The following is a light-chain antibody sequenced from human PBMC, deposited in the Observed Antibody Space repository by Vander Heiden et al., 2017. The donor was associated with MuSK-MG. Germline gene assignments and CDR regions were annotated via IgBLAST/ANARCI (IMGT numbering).Light chain of an antibody. V-gene: IGKV2-28*01. Sequence: DIVMTQSPLSLPVTPGEPASISCRSSQSLLHSNGYNYLDWYLQKPGQSPQLLIYWGSKRAYGVPDRFSGSGSGTDFTLKSSRGEDEDVGVYYGMQDLPNHVFGQGTKVEIK. CDR2: WGS. CDR1: QSLLHSNGYNY. J-gene: IGKJ1*01. CDR3: MQDLPNHV.